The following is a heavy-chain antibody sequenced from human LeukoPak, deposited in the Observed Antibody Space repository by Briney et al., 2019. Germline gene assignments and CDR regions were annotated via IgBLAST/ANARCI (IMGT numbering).Heavy chain of an antibody. J-gene: IGHJ3*01. Sequence: GGSLRLSCAASGFSFSDNNMHWVRQAPGKGLEWVGFIWLDGSRQKNADSVKGRFTLSRDNSNSTLYLQMNSLRPEETAVYYCVKDASWAFDFWGQGTTVTVSS. CDR2: IWLDGSRQ. V-gene: IGHV3-30*02. CDR1: GFSFSDNN. CDR3: VKDASWAFDF.